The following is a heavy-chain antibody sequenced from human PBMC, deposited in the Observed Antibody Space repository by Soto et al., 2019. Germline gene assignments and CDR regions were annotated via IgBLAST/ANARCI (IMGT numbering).Heavy chain of an antibody. CDR1: GFTFSSYW. V-gene: IGHV3-7*01. CDR2: IKQDGSEK. J-gene: IGHJ3*02. Sequence: PWGSLRLFCAASGFTFSSYWMSWVRQAPGKGLEWVANIKQDGSEKYYVDSVKGRFTISRDNAKNSLYLQMNSLRAEDTAVYYCARQTVIDAFDIWGQGTMVTVSS. D-gene: IGHD4-17*01. CDR3: ARQTVIDAFDI.